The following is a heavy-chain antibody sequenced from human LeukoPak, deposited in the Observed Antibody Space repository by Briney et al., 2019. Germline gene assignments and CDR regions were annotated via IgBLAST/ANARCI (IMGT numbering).Heavy chain of an antibody. V-gene: IGHV4-39*07. CDR1: GGSISSSSYY. D-gene: IGHD3-16*01. CDR3: ARDVYDYVWGSYYYGMDV. J-gene: IGHJ6*02. Sequence: SETLSLTCTVSGGSISSSSYYWGWLRQPPGKGLVGIGSIYYSGSTYYNPSVKSRVTISVDTSKNQFSLKLSSVTAADTAVYYCARDVYDYVWGSYYYGMDVWGQGTTVTVSS. CDR2: IYYSGST.